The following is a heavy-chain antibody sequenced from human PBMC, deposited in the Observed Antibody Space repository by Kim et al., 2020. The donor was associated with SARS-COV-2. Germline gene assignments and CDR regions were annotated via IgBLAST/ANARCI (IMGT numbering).Heavy chain of an antibody. J-gene: IGHJ4*02. D-gene: IGHD4-17*01. CDR3: TRTTVTTATNENFDY. Sequence: GGSLRLSCTASGFTFGDYAMSWFRQAPGKGLEWVGGIRRKGYGGTTEDAASVKGRFTIARDDSKSIAYLQMNSLKTEDTAECYCTRTTVTTATNENFDYWGRGTLVTVSS. CDR1: GFTFGDYA. V-gene: IGHV3-49*03. CDR2: IRRKGYGGTT.